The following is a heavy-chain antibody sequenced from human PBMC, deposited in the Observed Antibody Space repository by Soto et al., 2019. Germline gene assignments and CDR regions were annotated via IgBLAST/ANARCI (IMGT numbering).Heavy chain of an antibody. CDR2: IYPGDSDT. J-gene: IGHJ5*02. D-gene: IGHD3-10*01. CDR3: ARSSGGSGSYYWLDP. V-gene: IGHV5-51*01. Sequence: ESLKISCKGSGYSFISYWIGWVRQMPGKGLEWMGIIYPGDSDTRYSPSFQGQVTISADKSISTAYLQWSSLKASDTAMYYCARSSGGSGSYYWLDPWGQGTLVTVSS. CDR1: GYSFISYW.